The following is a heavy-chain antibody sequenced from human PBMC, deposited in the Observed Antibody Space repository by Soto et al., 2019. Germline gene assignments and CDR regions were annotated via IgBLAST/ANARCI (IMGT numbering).Heavy chain of an antibody. D-gene: IGHD3-22*01. CDR2: ISGSGGST. CDR1: VFTFSSYA. J-gene: IGHJ4*02. V-gene: IGHV3-23*01. Sequence: LXLSCAASVFTFSSYAMSWVRQAPWKGLEWVSAISGSGGSTYYADSVKGRFTISRDNSKNTLYLQMNSLRAEDTAVYYCAKDHYDSSGYYPTPFDYWGQGTLVTVSS. CDR3: AKDHYDSSGYYPTPFDY.